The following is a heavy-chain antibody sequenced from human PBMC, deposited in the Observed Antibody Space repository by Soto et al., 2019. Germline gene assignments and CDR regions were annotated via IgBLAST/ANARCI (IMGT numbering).Heavy chain of an antibody. J-gene: IGHJ6*02. D-gene: IGHD3-22*01. CDR2: IKQDGSEK. CDR1: GFTFSSYW. V-gene: IGHV3-7*01. Sequence: LRLSCAASGFTFSSYWMCWVRQAPGKGLEWVANIKQDGSEKYYVDSVKGRFTISRDNAKNSLYLQMNSLRAEDTAVYYCARDKGSSGYDYYYYYGMDVWGQGTTVTVS. CDR3: ARDKGSSGYDYYYYYGMDV.